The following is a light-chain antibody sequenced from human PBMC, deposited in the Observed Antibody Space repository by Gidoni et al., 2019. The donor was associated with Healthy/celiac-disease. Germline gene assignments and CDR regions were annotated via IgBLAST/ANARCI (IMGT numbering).Light chain of an antibody. J-gene: IGKJ2*04. CDR3: QQYNSYLCS. Sequence: DTQLTQYPSTLSASVGDRVNITCRASQSISSWLAWYQQKPGKAPKLLIYKASSLESGVPSRFSGSGSGTEFTLTISSLQPDDFATYYCQQYNSYLCSFGQGTKLEIK. CDR1: QSISSW. CDR2: KAS. V-gene: IGKV1-5*03.